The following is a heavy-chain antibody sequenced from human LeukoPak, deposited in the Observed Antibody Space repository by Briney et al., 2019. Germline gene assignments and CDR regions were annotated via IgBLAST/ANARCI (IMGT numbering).Heavy chain of an antibody. CDR3: AKEGAAPDPDFDY. CDR2: IVPSGST. D-gene: IGHD6-25*01. V-gene: IGHV4-4*07. J-gene: IGHJ4*02. CDR1: GASIRSYY. Sequence: SETLSLTCTVSGASIRSYYWSWIRQPAGKGLEWIGRIVPSGSTNYNPSLKGRVTMSVDTSKNQFSLKLNSVTAADTAVYYCAKEGAAPDPDFDYWGQGTLVIVSS.